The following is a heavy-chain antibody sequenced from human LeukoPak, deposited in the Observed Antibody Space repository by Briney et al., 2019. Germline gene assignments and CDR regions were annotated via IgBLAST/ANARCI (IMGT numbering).Heavy chain of an antibody. CDR3: AKTRAMVRGSFQYYFDY. J-gene: IGHJ4*02. Sequence: GGSLRLSCAASGFTFSSYGMHWVRQAPGKGLEWVAVISYDGSNKYYADSVKGRFTISRDNSKNTLYLQMNSLRAEDTAVYYCAKTRAMVRGSFQYYFDYWGQGTLVTVSS. D-gene: IGHD3-10*01. CDR1: GFTFSSYG. CDR2: ISYDGSNK. V-gene: IGHV3-30*18.